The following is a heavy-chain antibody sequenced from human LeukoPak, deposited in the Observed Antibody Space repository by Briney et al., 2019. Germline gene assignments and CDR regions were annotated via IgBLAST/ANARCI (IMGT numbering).Heavy chain of an antibody. CDR3: ARDQVTPQSVLPRAD. CDR2: ISWNSGSI. V-gene: IGHV3-9*01. D-gene: IGHD5/OR15-5a*01. J-gene: IGHJ4*02. Sequence: GGSLRLSCAASGFTFDDYAMHWVRQAPVKGLEWVSGISWNSGSIGYADSVKGRFTISRDNAKNSLYLQMNSLRAEDTAVYYCARDQVTPQSVLPRADWGQGTLVTVSS. CDR1: GFTFDDYA.